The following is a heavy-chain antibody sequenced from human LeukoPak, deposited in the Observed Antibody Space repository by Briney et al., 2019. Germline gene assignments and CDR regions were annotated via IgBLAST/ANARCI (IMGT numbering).Heavy chain of an antibody. Sequence: GGSLRLSCAASGFTFDSYAMSWVRQAPGKGLEWVSAVSRFGGTTYYADSAKGRFTISRDNSNNTVYLQMNSLRVGDTALYYCVKHVGSRWSNNRFDPWGQGTLVTVS. CDR2: VSRFGGTT. CDR3: VKHVGSRWSNNRFDP. V-gene: IGHV3-23*01. J-gene: IGHJ5*02. CDR1: GFTFDSYA. D-gene: IGHD6-13*01.